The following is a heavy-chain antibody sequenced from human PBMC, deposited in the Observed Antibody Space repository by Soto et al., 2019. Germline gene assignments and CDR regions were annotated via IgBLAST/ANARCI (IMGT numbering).Heavy chain of an antibody. CDR3: AREGATHGGYYYYYYGMDV. CDR1: GGTFSSYA. D-gene: IGHD4-17*01. CDR2: IIPIFGTA. Sequence: SVKVSCKASGGTFSSYAISWVRQAPGQGLEWMGGIIPIFGTANYAQKFQGRVTITADESTSTAYMELSSLRSEDTAVYYCAREGATHGGYYYYYYGMDVWGQGTTVTVS. J-gene: IGHJ6*02. V-gene: IGHV1-69*13.